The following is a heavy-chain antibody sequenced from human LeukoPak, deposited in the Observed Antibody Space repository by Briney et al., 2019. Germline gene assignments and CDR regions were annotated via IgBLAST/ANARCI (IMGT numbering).Heavy chain of an antibody. V-gene: IGHV5-10-1*04. CDR2: IDPRDSYT. CDR3: ARLSSSGYYSFDY. CDR1: GYSFTNYW. J-gene: IGHJ4*02. D-gene: IGHD3-22*01. Sequence: GEFLKISCKGSGYSFTNYWISWVRQMPGKGPEWMGRIDPRDSYTTYSPSFQGQVTISADKSISTAYLQWSSLKASDTAMYYCARLSSSGYYSFDYWGQGTLVTVSS.